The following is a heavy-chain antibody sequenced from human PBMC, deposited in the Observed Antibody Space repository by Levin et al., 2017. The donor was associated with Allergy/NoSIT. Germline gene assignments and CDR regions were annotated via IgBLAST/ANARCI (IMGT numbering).Heavy chain of an antibody. J-gene: IGHJ5*02. CDR2: INHSGST. V-gene: IGHV4-34*01. Sequence: SQTLSLTCAVYGGSFSGYYWSWIRQPPGKGLEWIGEINHSGSTNYNPSLKSRVTISVDTSKNQFSLKLSSVTAADTAVYYCARRGTGLGRRWFDPWGQGTLVTVSS. CDR3: ARRGTGLGRRWFDP. CDR1: GGSFSGYY. D-gene: IGHD1-14*01.